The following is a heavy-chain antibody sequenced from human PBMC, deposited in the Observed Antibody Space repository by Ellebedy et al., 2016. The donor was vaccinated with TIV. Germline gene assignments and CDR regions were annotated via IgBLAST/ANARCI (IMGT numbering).Heavy chain of an antibody. Sequence: GESLKISCAASGLTVSTNYMNWVRQAPGKGLEWVSYISSSSSTIYYADSVKCRFTISRDNSRNALYLQMNSLRAEDTAVYYCARIFNSYFLDYWGQGTLVTVSS. V-gene: IGHV3-48*01. D-gene: IGHD2/OR15-2a*01. CDR2: ISSSSSTI. J-gene: IGHJ4*02. CDR1: GLTVSTNY. CDR3: ARIFNSYFLDY.